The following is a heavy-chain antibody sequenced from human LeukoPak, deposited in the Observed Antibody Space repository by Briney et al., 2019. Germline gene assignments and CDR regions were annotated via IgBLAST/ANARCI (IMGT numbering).Heavy chain of an antibody. V-gene: IGHV3-30*18. D-gene: IGHD3-3*01. CDR1: GFTFATYW. Sequence: GESLTLSCAASGFTFATYWMHWVRQAPGKGLEWVAVISYDGSNKYYADSVKGRFTISRDNSKNTLYLQMNSLRAEDTAVYYCAKTIQLRFLEWSNAFDIWGQGTMVTVSS. J-gene: IGHJ3*02. CDR3: AKTIQLRFLEWSNAFDI. CDR2: ISYDGSNK.